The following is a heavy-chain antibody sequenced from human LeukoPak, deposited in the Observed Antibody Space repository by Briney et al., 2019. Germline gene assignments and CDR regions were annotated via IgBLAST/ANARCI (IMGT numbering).Heavy chain of an antibody. V-gene: IGHV5-51*01. CDR1: GYSFTSYC. D-gene: IGHD4-17*01. CDR2: ICPGDSDT. Sequence: GGSLQISCQTSGYSFTSYCIGWVRQMSGRGLEWMGIICPGDSDTRYSPSFQGQVTISADGSISTAYLQWSSLKASDTAMYYCARGGHGGDYSPSDYWGQGTLVTVSS. J-gene: IGHJ4*02. CDR3: ARGGHGGDYSPSDY.